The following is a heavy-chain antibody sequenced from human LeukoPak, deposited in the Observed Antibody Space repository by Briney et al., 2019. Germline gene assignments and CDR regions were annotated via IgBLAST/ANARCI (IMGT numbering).Heavy chain of an antibody. V-gene: IGHV3-74*03. D-gene: IGHD4-23*01. J-gene: IGHJ3*02. CDR3: ARASVITWAFDI. CDR2: MNSDGSTT. CDR1: GFTFSTSW. Sequence: PGGSLRPSCAASGFTFSTSWMHWVRQAPGKGLVWVSRMNSDGSTTTHADSVKGRFTISRDNAKNTLYLQMNSLRAEDTAVYYCARASVITWAFDIWGQGTMVTVSS.